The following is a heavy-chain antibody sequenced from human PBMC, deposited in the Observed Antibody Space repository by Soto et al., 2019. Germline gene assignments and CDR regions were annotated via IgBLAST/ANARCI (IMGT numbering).Heavy chain of an antibody. J-gene: IGHJ4*02. CDR1: GFTFSSYG. CDR3: ARGRYYYDSSGYGY. V-gene: IGHV3-33*01. CDR2: IWYDGSNK. D-gene: IGHD3-22*01. Sequence: GGSLRLSCAASGFTFSSYGMHWVRQAPGKGLEWVAVIWYDGSNKYYADSVKGRFTISRDNSKNTLYLQMNSLRAEGTAVYYCARGRYYYDSSGYGYWGQGTLVTVSS.